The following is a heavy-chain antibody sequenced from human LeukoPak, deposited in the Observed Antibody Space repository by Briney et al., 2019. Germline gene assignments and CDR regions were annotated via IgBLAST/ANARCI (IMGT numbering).Heavy chain of an antibody. D-gene: IGHD1-1*01. Sequence: SETLSLTCTVSGGSISGSSYYWGWIRQPPGKGLEWIGSIYYSGRTYYNPSLKSRVTISVDTSKNQFSLKLSSVTAADTAVYYCARLNWNDPYYFDYWGQGTLVTVSS. CDR2: IYYSGRT. CDR1: GGSISGSSYY. V-gene: IGHV4-39*07. J-gene: IGHJ4*02. CDR3: ARLNWNDPYYFDY.